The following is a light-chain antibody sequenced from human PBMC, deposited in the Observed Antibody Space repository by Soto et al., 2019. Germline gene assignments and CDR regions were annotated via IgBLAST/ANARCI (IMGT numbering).Light chain of an antibody. Sequence: EIVLTQSPATLSLSPGERATLSCRASQTFSSHLAWYQQKPGQAPRLLIYDASKRATGIPARFSGRGSGTDFTLTISSLEPEHFAVYYGQQRSNWPPVITFGQGTRLEIK. CDR3: QQRSNWPPVIT. J-gene: IGKJ5*01. V-gene: IGKV3-11*01. CDR2: DAS. CDR1: QTFSSH.